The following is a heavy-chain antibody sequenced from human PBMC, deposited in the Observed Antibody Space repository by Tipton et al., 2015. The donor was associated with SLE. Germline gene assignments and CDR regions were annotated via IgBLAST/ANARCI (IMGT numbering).Heavy chain of an antibody. CDR2: ISAYNGNT. J-gene: IGHJ6*03. CDR1: GGTFDNYA. D-gene: IGHD4-17*01. V-gene: IGHV1-18*01. Sequence: QSGPEVKKPGSSVKVSRKASGGTFDNYAISWVRQAPGQGLEWMGWISAYNGNTKYGKKLQGRVTMTTDTSTSTAYMELRSLRSDDTAVYYCARVGDSYYDYYMDVWGKGTTVTVSS. CDR3: ARVGDSYYDYYMDV.